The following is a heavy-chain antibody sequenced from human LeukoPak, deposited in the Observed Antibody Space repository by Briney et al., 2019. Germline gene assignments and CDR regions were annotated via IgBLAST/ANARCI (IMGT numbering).Heavy chain of an antibody. J-gene: IGHJ4*02. Sequence: ASVKVSCKASGYTFTGYYMHWVRQAPGQGLEWMGWINPNSGGTNYAQKFQGRVTMTRDTSISTAYMELSRLTSDDTAVYYCARGIYGGNSPLVDYWGQGTLVTVSS. CDR1: GYTFTGYY. CDR3: ARGIYGGNSPLVDY. V-gene: IGHV1-2*02. D-gene: IGHD4-23*01. CDR2: INPNSGGT.